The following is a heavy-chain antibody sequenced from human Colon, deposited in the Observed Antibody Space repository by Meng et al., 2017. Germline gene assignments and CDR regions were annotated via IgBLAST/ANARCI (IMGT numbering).Heavy chain of an antibody. V-gene: IGHV3-74*01. CDR1: GWPISGYW. CDR3: AKSDWLDP. J-gene: IGHJ5*02. CDR2: IKYDGSTT. Sequence: EVGRVESGGVSVQPGELLRLSCAAYGWPISGYWMHVVRQAPGKGLKCVSRIKYDGSTTAYADSVKGRFTISRVIAKNTLYLQMNSLRVEDTAVYHCAKSDWLDPWGQGTLVTVSS.